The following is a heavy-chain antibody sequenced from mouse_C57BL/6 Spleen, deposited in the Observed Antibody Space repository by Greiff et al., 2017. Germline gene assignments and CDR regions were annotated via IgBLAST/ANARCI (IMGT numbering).Heavy chain of an antibody. D-gene: IGHD1-1*01. Sequence: EVMLVESGGGIVQPGGSLKLSCAASGFTFSDYYMYWVRQTPEKRLEWVAYISNGGGSTYYPDTVKGRFTISRDNAKNTLYLQMSRLKSEDTAMYYGARRGLLRSLYAMDYWGQGTSVTVSS. CDR3: ARRGLLRSLYAMDY. CDR1: GFTFSDYY. CDR2: ISNGGGST. V-gene: IGHV5-12*01. J-gene: IGHJ4*01.